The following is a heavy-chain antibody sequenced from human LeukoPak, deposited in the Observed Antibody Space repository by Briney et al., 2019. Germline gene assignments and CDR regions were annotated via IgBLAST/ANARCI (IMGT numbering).Heavy chain of an antibody. V-gene: IGHV3-30*02. CDR1: GFTFSSYG. Sequence: GGSLRLSCAASGFTFSSYGMHWVRQAPGKGLEWVAFIRYDGSNKYYADSVKGRFTISRDNSKNTLYLRMNSLRAEDTAVYYCAKDGVEGRYCSGGSCYYFDYWGQGVLVTVSS. D-gene: IGHD2-15*01. CDR3: AKDGVEGRYCSGGSCYYFDY. CDR2: IRYDGSNK. J-gene: IGHJ4*02.